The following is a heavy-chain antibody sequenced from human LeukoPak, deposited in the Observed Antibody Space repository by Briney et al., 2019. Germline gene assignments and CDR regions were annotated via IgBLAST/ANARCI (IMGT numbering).Heavy chain of an antibody. CDR3: ARDGIVVFPGTFDI. CDR1: GFTFDDSA. D-gene: IGHD2-21*01. CDR2: ISGDGVST. Sequence: AGGSLRLSCAASGFTFDDSAMHWVRQAPGKGLEWVSLISGDGVSTYADSVKGRFTISRDNSKNTLYLQMNSLRAEDTAVYYCARDGIVVFPGTFDIWGQGTMVTVSS. V-gene: IGHV3-43*02. J-gene: IGHJ3*02.